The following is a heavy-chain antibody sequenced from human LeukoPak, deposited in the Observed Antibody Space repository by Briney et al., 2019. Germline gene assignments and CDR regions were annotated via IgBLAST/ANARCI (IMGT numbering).Heavy chain of an antibody. D-gene: IGHD6-13*01. CDR3: ATARDSSSWYQDAFDT. CDR2: FDPEDGET. CDR1: GYTLTELS. J-gene: IGHJ3*02. V-gene: IGHV1-24*01. Sequence: GASVKVSCKVSGYTLTELSMHWVRQAPGKGLEWMGGFDPEDGETIYAQKFQGRVTMTEDTSTDTAYMELSSLRSEDTAVYYCATARDSSSWYQDAFDTWGQGTMVTVSS.